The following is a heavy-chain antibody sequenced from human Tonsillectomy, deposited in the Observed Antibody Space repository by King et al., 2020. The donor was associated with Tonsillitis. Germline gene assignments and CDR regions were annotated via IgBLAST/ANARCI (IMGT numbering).Heavy chain of an antibody. D-gene: IGHD6-19*01. CDR1: GYTFATYW. Sequence: VQLVESGAEVKKPGESLKISCKGSGYTFATYWIGWVRQMPGKGLEWMGIIYPGDDDTRYSPSFKGQVTISADKFISTAYLQWDNLKASDTAMYYCARRFLPGWGADWYFDLWGRGTLVTVSS. V-gene: IGHV5-51*01. CDR2: IYPGDDDT. J-gene: IGHJ2*01. CDR3: ARRFLPGWGADWYFDL.